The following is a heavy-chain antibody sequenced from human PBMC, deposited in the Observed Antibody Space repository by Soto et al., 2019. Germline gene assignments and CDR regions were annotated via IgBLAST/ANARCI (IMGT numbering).Heavy chain of an antibody. CDR3: ARLGETVTNYYYYYGMDV. D-gene: IGHD2-21*02. V-gene: IGHV5-10-1*01. Sequence: QVPGKGLEWMGRIDPSDSYTNYSPSFQGHVTISADKSISTAYLQWSSLKASDTAMYYCARLGETVTNYYYYYGMDVWGQGTTVTVSS. J-gene: IGHJ6*02. CDR2: IDPSDSYT.